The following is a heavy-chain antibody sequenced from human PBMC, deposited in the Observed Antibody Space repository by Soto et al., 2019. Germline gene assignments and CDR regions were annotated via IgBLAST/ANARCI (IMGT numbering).Heavy chain of an antibody. CDR3: ARDPSLYSSGWYNAFDI. J-gene: IGHJ3*02. D-gene: IGHD6-19*01. CDR1: GGSISSGGYY. CDR2: IYYSGST. Sequence: SETLSLTCTASGGSISSGGYYWSWIRQHPGKGLEWIGYIYYSGSTYYNPSLKSRVTISVDTSKNQFSLKLSSVTAADTAVYYCARDPSLYSSGWYNAFDIWGQGTMVTVSS. V-gene: IGHV4-31*03.